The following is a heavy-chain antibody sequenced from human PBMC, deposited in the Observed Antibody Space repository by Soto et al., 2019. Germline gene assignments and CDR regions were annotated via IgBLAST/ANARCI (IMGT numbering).Heavy chain of an antibody. J-gene: IGHJ4*02. D-gene: IGHD3-22*01. V-gene: IGHV3-21*01. CDR3: ARDFYYDSD. CDR1: GFTFSSYT. Sequence: GGSLRLSCAASGFTFSSYTMHWVRQAPGKGLEWVSSISSGNSYIYYADSVKGRFTISRDNAKNSVYLQMNSLRAEDTGVCYCARDFYYDSDWGQGTLVTVSS. CDR2: ISSGNSYI.